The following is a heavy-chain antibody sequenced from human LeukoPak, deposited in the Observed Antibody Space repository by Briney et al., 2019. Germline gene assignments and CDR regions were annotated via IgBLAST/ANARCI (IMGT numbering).Heavy chain of an antibody. Sequence: SGGSLRLSCAASGFTFSSYAMSWVRQAPGKGLEWVSAISGSGGSTYYADSVKGRFTISRDNSKNTLYLQMNSLRAEDTAVYYCAKADTYYYDSSSAFDIWGQGTMVTVSS. D-gene: IGHD3-22*01. CDR3: AKADTYYYDSSSAFDI. CDR1: GFTFSSYA. CDR2: ISGSGGST. J-gene: IGHJ3*02. V-gene: IGHV3-23*01.